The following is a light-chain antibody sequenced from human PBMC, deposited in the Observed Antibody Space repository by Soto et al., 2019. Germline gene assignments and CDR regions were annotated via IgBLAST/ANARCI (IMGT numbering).Light chain of an antibody. Sequence: QSVLTQPASVSGSPGQSITISCTGTSSDVGGYNYVSWYQLHPGKAPKLIIYEVSNRPSGVSNRFSGSKSGNTASLTISGLQAEDEADYYCSSYAGSSNVFGTGTKLTVL. CDR2: EVS. CDR3: SSYAGSSNV. CDR1: SSDVGGYNY. J-gene: IGLJ1*01. V-gene: IGLV2-14*01.